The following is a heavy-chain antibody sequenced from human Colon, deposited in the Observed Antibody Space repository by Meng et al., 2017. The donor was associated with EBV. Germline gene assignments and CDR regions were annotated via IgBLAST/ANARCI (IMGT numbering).Heavy chain of an antibody. CDR3: ARVPTTGYKDH. Sequence: QELLQQLGAGLLKPSETLSLTCTVNGGSFSGYVWSWVRQPPGKGMEWIGEVSHPGRANYNPSLKSRVTISVDASEKQFSLRLTSVTAADSAVYYCARVPTTGYKDHWGQGTLVTVSS. D-gene: IGHD3-9*01. CDR1: GGSFSGYV. V-gene: IGHV4-34*01. J-gene: IGHJ4*02. CDR2: VSHPGRA.